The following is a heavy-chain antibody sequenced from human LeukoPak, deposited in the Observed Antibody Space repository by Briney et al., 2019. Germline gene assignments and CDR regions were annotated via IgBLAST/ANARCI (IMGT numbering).Heavy chain of an antibody. CDR1: GGSISSSSYY. CDR3: ARESYYDYVWGSYRYTVFDY. CDR2: IYYSGST. J-gene: IGHJ4*02. Sequence: SETLSLTCTVSGGSISSSSYYWGWIRQPPGKGLEWIGSIYYSGSTYYNPSLKSRVTISVDTSKNQFSPKLSSVTAADTAVYYCARESYYDYVWGSYRYTVFDYWGQGTLVTVSS. D-gene: IGHD3-16*02. V-gene: IGHV4-39*02.